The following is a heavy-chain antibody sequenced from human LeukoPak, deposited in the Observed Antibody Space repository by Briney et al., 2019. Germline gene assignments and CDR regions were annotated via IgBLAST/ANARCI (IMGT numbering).Heavy chain of an antibody. Sequence: LETLSLTCSVSGGSLTNYYWGWIRQPPGKGLEFIGRIHSDGTTNYDSSLQSRVAISLDTSKIQFSLRLYSVTAADTALYFCARLNFRGGEALHFDSWGQGTLVTVSS. D-gene: IGHD3-16*01. CDR3: ARLNFRGGEALHFDS. J-gene: IGHJ4*02. V-gene: IGHV4-4*09. CDR2: IHSDGTT. CDR1: GGSLTNYY.